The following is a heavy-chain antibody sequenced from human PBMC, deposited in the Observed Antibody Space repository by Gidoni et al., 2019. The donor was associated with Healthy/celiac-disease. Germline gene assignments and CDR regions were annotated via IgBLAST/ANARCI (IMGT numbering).Heavy chain of an antibody. CDR1: CCSISSSNW. J-gene: IGHJ3*02. Sequence: QLQLQESGPGLVNPAGTLYPTCSVSCCSISSSNWGSWVRQPQGKGLEWIGEIYHSGSTNYNPSLKSRVTISVDKSKNQFALKVSYVTAEDTAVYYGARFGDPHAFDIWGQGTMVTVSS. CDR3: ARFGDPHAFDI. D-gene: IGHD3-16*01. CDR2: IYHSGST. V-gene: IGHV4-4*02.